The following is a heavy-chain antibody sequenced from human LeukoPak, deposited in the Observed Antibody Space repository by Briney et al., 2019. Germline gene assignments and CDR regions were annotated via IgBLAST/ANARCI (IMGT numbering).Heavy chain of an antibody. V-gene: IGHV3-30*02. Sequence: GGSLRLSCAASGFTFSSYGMHWVRQAPGKGLEWVAFIRYDGSNKYYADSVKGRFTISRDNSKNTLYLQMNSLRAEDTAVYYCAKGVYDFWSGHYPWFDPWGQGTLVTVSS. D-gene: IGHD3-3*01. CDR1: GFTFSSYG. CDR2: IRYDGSNK. CDR3: AKGVYDFWSGHYPWFDP. J-gene: IGHJ5*02.